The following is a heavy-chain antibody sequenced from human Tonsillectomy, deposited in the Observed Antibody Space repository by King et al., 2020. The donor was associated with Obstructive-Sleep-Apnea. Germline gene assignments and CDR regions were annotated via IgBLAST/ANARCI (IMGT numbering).Heavy chain of an antibody. Sequence: QLQESGPGLVKPSETLSLTCTVSGGSISSYYWSWIRQPAGKGLEWIWRIYTTGSTNYNPSRKSRVTMSVDTSYNQFSLQLSSVTAADTAVYYCARDSSGYFQHWGQGTLVTVSS. V-gene: IGHV4-4*07. CDR3: ARDSSGYFQH. D-gene: IGHD7-27*01. CDR1: GGSISSYY. CDR2: IYTTGST. J-gene: IGHJ1*01.